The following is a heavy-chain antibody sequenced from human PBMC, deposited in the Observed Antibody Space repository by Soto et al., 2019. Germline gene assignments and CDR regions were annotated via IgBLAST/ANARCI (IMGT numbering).Heavy chain of an antibody. CDR3: ARSSTFFDY. CDR2: ISSSSNTI. J-gene: IGHJ4*02. V-gene: IGHV3-48*01. Sequence: GGSLRLSCAPSGFTLPGYSMNWVRQAPGKGLEWVSYISSSSNTIYYADSVKGRFTISRDNAKNLLYLQMNSLRVEDTAVYYCARSSTFFDYWGQGIPVPVSS. CDR1: GFTLPGYS. D-gene: IGHD6-6*01.